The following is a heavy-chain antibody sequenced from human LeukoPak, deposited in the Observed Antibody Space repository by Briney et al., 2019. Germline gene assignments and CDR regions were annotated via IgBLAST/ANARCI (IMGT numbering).Heavy chain of an antibody. Sequence: SETLSLTCTVSGGSIRSYYWNWIRQPPGKGLEWIGYIDYTGTTKYNPSLKSRATLSVDMLKNQFSLKLTSVSAADTAVYYCARQNDFMVVPVDWGQGTLVTVSS. J-gene: IGHJ4*02. CDR3: ARQNDFMVVPVD. D-gene: IGHD3-3*01. CDR1: GGSIRSYY. V-gene: IGHV4-59*08. CDR2: IDYTGTT.